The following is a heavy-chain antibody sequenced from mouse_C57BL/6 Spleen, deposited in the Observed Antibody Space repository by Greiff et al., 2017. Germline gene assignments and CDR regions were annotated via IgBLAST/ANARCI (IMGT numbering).Heavy chain of an antibody. J-gene: IGHJ4*01. D-gene: IGHD2-14*01. CDR2: IDPDTGGT. Sequence: ESGAELVRPGASVTLSCKASGYTFTDYEMTWVKQTPVHGLEWIGAIDPDTGGTAYNQKFKGKAILTADKSSSTAYMELRSLTSEASAVDYCTREGGTWAMDCWGQGTSVTVAS. V-gene: IGHV1-15*01. CDR3: TREGGTWAMDC. CDR1: GYTFTDYE.